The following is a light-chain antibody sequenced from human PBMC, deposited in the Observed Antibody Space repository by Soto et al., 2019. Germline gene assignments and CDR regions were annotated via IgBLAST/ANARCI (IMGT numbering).Light chain of an antibody. Sequence: QAVLTQPASVSGSPGQSITISCTGTSSDVGGYNYVSWYQQHPGKAPKLMIYEVSNRPSGVSNRFSGSKSGNTASLTISGRQAEDEADYDCSSYTSSSTLVVFGGGTKLTVL. V-gene: IGLV2-14*01. CDR2: EVS. CDR3: SSYTSSSTLVV. CDR1: SSDVGGYNY. J-gene: IGLJ2*01.